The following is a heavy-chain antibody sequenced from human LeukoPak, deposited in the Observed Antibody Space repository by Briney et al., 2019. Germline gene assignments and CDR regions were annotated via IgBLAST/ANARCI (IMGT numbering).Heavy chain of an antibody. CDR3: ATRYYYGSGKAFDI. Sequence: GASVKVSCKVSGYTLTELSMHWVRQAPGKGLEWMGGFDPEDGETIYAQKFQGRVTMTEDTSTDTAYMELSSLRSEDTAVYYCATRYYYGSGKAFDIWGQGTMVTVSS. V-gene: IGHV1-24*01. CDR1: GYTLTELS. D-gene: IGHD3-10*01. CDR2: FDPEDGET. J-gene: IGHJ3*02.